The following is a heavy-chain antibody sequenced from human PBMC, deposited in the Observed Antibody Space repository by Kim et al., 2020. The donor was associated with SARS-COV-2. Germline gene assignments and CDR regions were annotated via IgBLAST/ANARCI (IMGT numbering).Heavy chain of an antibody. Sequence: GGSLRLSCAASGFTINTYGIHWVRQAPGQGLEWVAVKSFHGTDDFYADSVKGRLTMSSDSSRNTVYLHVNNLRPEDTAVYYCARGGLLSSRRFFDFWGQGSLVTASS. CDR2: KSFHGTDD. D-gene: IGHD5-12*01. J-gene: IGHJ4*03. CDR3: ARGGLLSSRRFFDF. V-gene: IGHV3-30*03. CDR1: GFTINTYG.